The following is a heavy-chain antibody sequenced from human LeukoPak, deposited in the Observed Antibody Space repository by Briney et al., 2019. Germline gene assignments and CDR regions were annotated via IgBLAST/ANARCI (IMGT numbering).Heavy chain of an antibody. D-gene: IGHD6-13*01. CDR3: LAAAGTIG. V-gene: IGHV3-74*01. J-gene: IGHJ4*02. CDR1: GFTFSSYW. CDR2: VNNDGSTT. Sequence: GGSLRLSCASSGFTFSSYWMHWVRQAPGKGLVWVSRVNNDGSTTNYADSVKGRFTISRDNTKNTLYLQMNSLRAEDTAVYFCLAAAGTIGWGQGTLVTVSS.